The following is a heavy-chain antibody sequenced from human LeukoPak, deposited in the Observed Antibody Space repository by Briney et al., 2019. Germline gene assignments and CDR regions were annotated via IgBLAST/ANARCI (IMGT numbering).Heavy chain of an antibody. CDR3: AGTGTKTYYYDSSGYYYD. V-gene: IGHV1-69*01. D-gene: IGHD3-22*01. CDR1: GGTFSSYA. CDR2: IIPIFGTA. J-gene: IGHJ4*02. Sequence: SVKVSCKASGGTFSSYAISWVRQAPGQGLEWMGGIIPIFGTANYAQKFQGRVTITADESTSTAYMELSSLRSEDPAVYYCAGTGTKTYYYDSSGYYYDWGQGTLVTVSS.